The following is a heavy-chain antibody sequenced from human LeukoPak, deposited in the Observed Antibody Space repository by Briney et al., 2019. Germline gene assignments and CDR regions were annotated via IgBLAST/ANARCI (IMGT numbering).Heavy chain of an antibody. CDR1: GGSISSGGYY. Sequence: TLSLTCTVSGGSISSGGYYWSWIRQPPGKGLEWMGYIYHSGSTYYNPSLKSRVTISVDTSKNQFSLKLSSVTAADTAVYYCARTIAAAGTDGPDWFDPWGQGTLVTVSS. J-gene: IGHJ5*02. CDR2: IYHSGST. CDR3: ARTIAAAGTDGPDWFDP. V-gene: IGHV4-30-2*01. D-gene: IGHD6-13*01.